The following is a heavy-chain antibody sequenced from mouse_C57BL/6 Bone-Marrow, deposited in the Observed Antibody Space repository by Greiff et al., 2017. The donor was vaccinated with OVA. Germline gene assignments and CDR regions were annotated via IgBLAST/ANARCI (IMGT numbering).Heavy chain of an antibody. D-gene: IGHD2-3*01. CDR1: GYSITSGYY. V-gene: IGHV3-6*01. Sequence: VQLQQSGPGLVKPSQSLSLTCSVTGYSITSGYYWNWIRQFPGNKLEWMGYISYDGSNNYNPSLKNRISITRDTSKNQFFLKLNSVTTEDTATYYCARGRAIYDGYYYYAMDYWGQGTSVTVSS. J-gene: IGHJ4*01. CDR3: ARGRAIYDGYYYYAMDY. CDR2: ISYDGSN.